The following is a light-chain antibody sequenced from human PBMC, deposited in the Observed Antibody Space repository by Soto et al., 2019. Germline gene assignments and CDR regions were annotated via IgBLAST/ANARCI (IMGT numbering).Light chain of an antibody. CDR1: QSVSSY. J-gene: IGKJ1*01. CDR3: QQRTNWPPTWT. Sequence: EIVLTQSPATLSLSPGERATLSCRASQSVSSYLAWYQHKPGQAPRLLIYDASNRATGIPARFSGSGSGTDFTLTISSLEPEDLAVYYCQQRTNWPPTWTFGQGTKVEIK. CDR2: DAS. V-gene: IGKV3-11*01.